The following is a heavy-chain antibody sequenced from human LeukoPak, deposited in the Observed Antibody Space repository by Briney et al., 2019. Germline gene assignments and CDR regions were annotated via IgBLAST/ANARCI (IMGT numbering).Heavy chain of an antibody. D-gene: IGHD2-8*02. CDR1: GDSLSSGYY. CDR3: ARLGHCTGGSCYQYYYMDV. CDR2: IYDSGTI. J-gene: IGHJ6*03. Sequence: SETLSLTCIVSGDSLSSGYYWGWVRHPPGKGLEWIGSIYDSGTIYYNPPLKSRLTISEDTSKNQFSLKMNSVTAADTAVYYCARLGHCTGGSCYQYYYMDVWGKGTMVTISS. V-gene: IGHV4-38-2*02.